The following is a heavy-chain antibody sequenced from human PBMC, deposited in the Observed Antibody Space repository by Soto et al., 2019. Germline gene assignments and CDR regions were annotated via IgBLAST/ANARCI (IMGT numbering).Heavy chain of an antibody. CDR3: ASVDRYCSSTSCYLGWFDP. D-gene: IGHD2-2*01. CDR2: ISAYNGNT. Sequence: SVKVSCKASGYTFTSYGIGWVRQAPGQGLEWMGWISAYNGNTNYAQKLQGRVTMTTDTSTSTAYIELRSLRSDDTAVYYCASVDRYCSSTSCYLGWFDPWGQGTLVTVSS. J-gene: IGHJ5*02. V-gene: IGHV1-18*01. CDR1: GYTFTSYG.